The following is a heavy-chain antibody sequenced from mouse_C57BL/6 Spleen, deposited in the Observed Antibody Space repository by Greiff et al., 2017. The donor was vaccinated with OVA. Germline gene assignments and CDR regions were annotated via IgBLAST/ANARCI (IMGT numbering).Heavy chain of an antibody. CDR1: GYTFTSYW. V-gene: IGHV1-55*01. J-gene: IGHJ4*01. CDR2: IYPGSGST. D-gene: IGHD1-1*01. CDR3: SRSGYYYDAMDY. Sequence: QVQLQQPGAELVKPGASVKMSCKASGYTFTSYWITWVKQRPGQGLEWIGDIYPGSGSTNYNEKFKSKATLTVETSSSTAYMQLSSLTSEDSAVYYCSRSGYYYDAMDYGGKGTSDTVSS.